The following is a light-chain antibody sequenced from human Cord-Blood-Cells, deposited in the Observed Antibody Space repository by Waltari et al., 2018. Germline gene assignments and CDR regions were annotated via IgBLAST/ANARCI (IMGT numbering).Light chain of an antibody. V-gene: IGKV1-9*01. CDR2: AAS. Sequence: DIQLTQSPSFLSASVGDRVTLTCRASQGISSYLAWYQQKPGKAPKLLIYAASTLQSGVPSRFSGSGSGTEVTLTISSLQPEDFATYYCQQLNSYPLTFGGGTKVEIK. CDR1: QGISSY. CDR3: QQLNSYPLT. J-gene: IGKJ4*01.